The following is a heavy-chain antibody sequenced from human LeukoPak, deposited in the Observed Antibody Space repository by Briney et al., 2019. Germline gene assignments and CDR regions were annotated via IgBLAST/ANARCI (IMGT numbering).Heavy chain of an antibody. Sequence: ASVTVSCKASGYTFIDYYMHWVRQAPGQGVEWMGWINPNSGGTNYAQKFQGTVTMTRDTSISTAYMELSRLRSDDTAVYYCAKKGSGDYGLGYWGQGTLVTVSS. CDR3: AKKGSGDYGLGY. V-gene: IGHV1-2*02. D-gene: IGHD4-17*01. CDR2: INPNSGGT. CDR1: GYTFIDYY. J-gene: IGHJ4*02.